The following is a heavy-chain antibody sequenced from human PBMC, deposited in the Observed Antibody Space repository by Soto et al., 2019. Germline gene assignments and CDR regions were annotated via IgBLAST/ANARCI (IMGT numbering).Heavy chain of an antibody. Sequence: GASVKVSCKASGYTFTGYYMHWVRQAPGQGLEWMGWINPNSGGTNYAQKFQGWVTMTRDTSISTAYMELSRLRSDDTAVHYCAREDRGYDSYYFDYWGQGTLVTVSS. CDR2: INPNSGGT. J-gene: IGHJ4*02. CDR3: AREDRGYDSYYFDY. CDR1: GYTFTGYY. D-gene: IGHD5-12*01. V-gene: IGHV1-2*04.